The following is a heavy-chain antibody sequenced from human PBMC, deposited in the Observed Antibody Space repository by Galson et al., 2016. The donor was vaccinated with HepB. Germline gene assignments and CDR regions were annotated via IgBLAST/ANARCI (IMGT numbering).Heavy chain of an antibody. Sequence: SLRLSCAASGFTFSSYWMSWVRQAPGKGLEWVANIKQDGSEKYYVDSVKGRFTISRDNAKNSLYLQMNSLRAEDTAVYYCARDPYVDTAMVTEGGGDCFDYWGQGTLVTVSS. CDR2: IKQDGSEK. CDR1: GFTFSSYW. CDR3: ARDPYVDTAMVTEGGGDCFDY. D-gene: IGHD5-18*01. V-gene: IGHV3-7*01. J-gene: IGHJ4*02.